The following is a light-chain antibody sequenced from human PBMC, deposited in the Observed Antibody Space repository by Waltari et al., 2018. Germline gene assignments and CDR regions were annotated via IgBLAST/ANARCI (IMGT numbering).Light chain of an antibody. J-gene: IGLJ2*01. V-gene: IGLV2-11*01. Sequence: QSALTQPRSVSGSPGQSVTIPCTGPSSDVGGYNDVPGYHQHPGKAPQLMIYDVNSRPSGVPDRFSGSKSGNTASLTISGLQAEDEADYYCCSYAGSYVVFGGGTKLTVL. CDR3: CSYAGSYVV. CDR2: DVN. CDR1: SSDVGGYND.